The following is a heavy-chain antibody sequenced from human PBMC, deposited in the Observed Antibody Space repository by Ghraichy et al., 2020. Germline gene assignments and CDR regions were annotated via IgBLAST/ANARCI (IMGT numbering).Heavy chain of an antibody. CDR3: ARGYYGSESYFNPRDPPIRGRPPQPRPEPVYDI. D-gene: IGHD3-10*01. CDR1: GGSIRSGDYS. J-gene: IGHJ3*02. V-gene: IGHV4-30-2*01. Sequence: SETLSLTCAVSGGSIRSGDYSWSWIRLPPGKGLEWIGYIYHSGSTYYNPSLKSRVTISVDRSRNQFSLNLFSVTAADTAVYYCARGYYGSESYFNPRDPPIRGRPPQPRPEPVYDIWGQGTMVTVSS. CDR2: IYHSGST.